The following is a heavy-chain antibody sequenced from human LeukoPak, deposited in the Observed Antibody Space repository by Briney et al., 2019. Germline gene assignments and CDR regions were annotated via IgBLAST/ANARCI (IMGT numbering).Heavy chain of an antibody. V-gene: IGHV1-8*03. CDR1: AYTFSQFY. CDR3: ARTTSFTASGYDY. CDR2: MNPNNGDS. D-gene: IGHD6-25*01. J-gene: IGHJ4*02. Sequence: ASVKVSCKDPAYTFSQFYMNWVRQAPGQGLEWMGWMNPNNGDSGYAQKFQGRVTITRDTSISTSYMELRSLRSDDTAVYFCARTTSFTASGYDYWGQGTPLTVSS.